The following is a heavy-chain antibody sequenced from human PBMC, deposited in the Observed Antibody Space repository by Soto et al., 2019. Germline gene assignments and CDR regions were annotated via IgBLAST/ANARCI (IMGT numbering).Heavy chain of an antibody. CDR3: ARDLTRDGDYYDRSGYYLDY. CDR1: GYTFTRYY. Sequence: ASVKVSCKASGYTFTRYYMHWVRQAPGQGLEWMGIINPSDDAPSYAEKFQGRLTMTKDTSTSTVYMEMSSLRSEDTAVYYCARDLTRDGDYYDRSGYYLDYWGQGTLVTVSS. CDR2: INPSDDAP. D-gene: IGHD3-22*01. J-gene: IGHJ4*02. V-gene: IGHV1-46*01.